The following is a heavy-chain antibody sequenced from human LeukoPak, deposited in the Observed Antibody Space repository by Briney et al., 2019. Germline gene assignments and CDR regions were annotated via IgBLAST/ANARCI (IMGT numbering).Heavy chain of an antibody. D-gene: IGHD4-17*01. CDR2: ISYSGST. V-gene: IGHV4-59*13. Sequence: PSETLSLTCTVPGGSIRSYHWSAIRQPPGKGLEWVVYISYSGSTNYNPSLESRVTISVDTSKNQFSLKLSSVTAADTAVYYCARVGDYGDYSFDYWGQGTLVTVSS. J-gene: IGHJ4*02. CDR3: ARVGDYGDYSFDY. CDR1: GGSIRSYH.